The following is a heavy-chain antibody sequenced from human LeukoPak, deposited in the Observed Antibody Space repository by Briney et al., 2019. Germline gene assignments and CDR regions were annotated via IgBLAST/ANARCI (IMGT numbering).Heavy chain of an antibody. CDR2: IKQDGSEK. Sequence: GGSLRLSCAASGFTFSDYWMSWVRQAPGKGLEWVANIKQDGSEKYYVDSVKGRFTISRDNAKNSLYLQMNSLRAEDTAVYYCAREIVVVPAAISSGTHYYYYGMDVWGQGTTVTVSS. CDR3: AREIVVVPAAISSGTHYYYYGMDV. D-gene: IGHD2-2*02. J-gene: IGHJ6*02. CDR1: GFTFSDYW. V-gene: IGHV3-7*01.